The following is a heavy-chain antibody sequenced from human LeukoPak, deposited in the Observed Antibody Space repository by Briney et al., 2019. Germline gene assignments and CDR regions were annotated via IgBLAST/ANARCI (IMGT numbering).Heavy chain of an antibody. Sequence: GGFLRLSCAASGFTFSSYAMSWVRQAPGKGLEWVSAISGSGGSTYYADSVKGRFTISRDNSKNTLYLQMNSLRAEDTAVYYCASRGAYYDPFDYWGQGTLVTVSS. CDR1: GFTFSSYA. CDR3: ASRGAYYDPFDY. D-gene: IGHD3-22*01. CDR2: ISGSGGST. J-gene: IGHJ4*02. V-gene: IGHV3-23*01.